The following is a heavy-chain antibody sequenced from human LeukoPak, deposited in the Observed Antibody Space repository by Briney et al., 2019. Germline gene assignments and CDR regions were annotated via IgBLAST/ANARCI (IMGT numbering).Heavy chain of an antibody. CDR1: GGSISSSSYY. D-gene: IGHD3-16*01. Sequence: SETLSLTCTVSGGSISSSSYYWGWIRQPPGKGLEGIGSIYYSGSTYYNPSLKSRVTISVDTSKNQFSLKLSSLTAADTAVYYCARIYGYYYYYMDVWGKGTTVTVSS. CDR2: IYYSGST. J-gene: IGHJ6*03. V-gene: IGHV4-39*07. CDR3: ARIYGYYYYYMDV.